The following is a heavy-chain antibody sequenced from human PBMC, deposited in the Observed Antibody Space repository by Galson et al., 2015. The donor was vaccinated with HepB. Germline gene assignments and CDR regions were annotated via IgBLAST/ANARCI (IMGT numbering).Heavy chain of an antibody. J-gene: IGHJ6*03. CDR1: GYTFNSYY. CDR3: ARGYCGSGSYYKLGYYYYYMDV. D-gene: IGHD3-10*01. Sequence: SVKVSCKASGYTFNSYYMHWVRQAPGQGLEWMGIINPSGGSASYAQKFQGRVTMTRDTSTSTAYMELSSLRSEDTAVYYCARGYCGSGSYYKLGYYYYYMDVWGKGTTVTVSS. V-gene: IGHV1-46*02. CDR2: INPSGGSA.